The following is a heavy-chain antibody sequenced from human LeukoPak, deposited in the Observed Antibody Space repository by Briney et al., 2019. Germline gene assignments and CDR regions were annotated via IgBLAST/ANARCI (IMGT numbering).Heavy chain of an antibody. CDR1: GFTFSGFW. J-gene: IGHJ3*01. Sequence: GGSLRLSCAVSGFTFSGFWMSWSRQAPGKGLEWVASINSDGSEGYYADVVKGRFTISRDNAKNSLYLQINSLRAEDTAVHYCARSSYSSSSSVWGQGTMVTVSS. CDR3: ARSSYSSSSSV. CDR2: INSDGSEG. D-gene: IGHD6-6*01. V-gene: IGHV3-7*03.